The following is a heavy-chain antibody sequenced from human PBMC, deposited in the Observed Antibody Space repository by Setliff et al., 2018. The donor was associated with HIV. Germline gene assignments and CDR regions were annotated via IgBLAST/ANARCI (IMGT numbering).Heavy chain of an antibody. CDR2: ISSSGSTI. J-gene: IGHJ5*02. CDR3: ARDRERWLQSRLFDP. CDR1: GFTFSSYE. D-gene: IGHD4-4*01. V-gene: IGHV3-48*03. Sequence: PGGSLRLSCAASGFTFSSYEMNWVRQAPGKGLEWVSYISSSGSTIYYADSVKGRFTISRDNAKSSLYLQMNSLRAEDTAIYYCARDRERWLQSRLFDPWGQGTLVTVSS.